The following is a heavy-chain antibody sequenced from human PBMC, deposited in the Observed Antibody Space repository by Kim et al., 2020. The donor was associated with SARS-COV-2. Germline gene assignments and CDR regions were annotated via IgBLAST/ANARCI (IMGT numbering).Heavy chain of an antibody. J-gene: IGHJ4*02. CDR1: GYTFTSYG. CDR2: ISGYNGNT. V-gene: IGHV1-18*01. CDR3: ARDPRGEAVAV. Sequence: ASVKVSCKASGYTFTSYGISWVRQAPGQGLEWMGWISGYNGNTNYAQKVQGRVTMTTETSTSTAYMELRSLRSDDTAVYYCARDPRGEAVAVWGQGTLVTVSS. D-gene: IGHD6-19*01.